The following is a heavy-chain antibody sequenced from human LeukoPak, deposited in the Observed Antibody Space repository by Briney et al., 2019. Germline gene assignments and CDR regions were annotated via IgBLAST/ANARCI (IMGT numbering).Heavy chain of an antibody. CDR3: ARGRGYCSGGSCYRSFDY. CDR2: MNPNSGNT. D-gene: IGHD2-15*01. J-gene: IGHJ4*02. V-gene: IGHV1-8*01. CDR1: GYTFTSYD. Sequence: ASVKVSCKASGYTFTSYDINWVRQATGQGLEWMGWMNPNSGNTGYAQKFQGRVTMTRNTSISTAYMELSSLRSEDTAVYYCARGRGYCSGGSCYRSFDYWGQGTPVTVSS.